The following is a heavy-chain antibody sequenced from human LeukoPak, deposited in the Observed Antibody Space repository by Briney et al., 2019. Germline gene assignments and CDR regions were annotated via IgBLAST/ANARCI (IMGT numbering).Heavy chain of an antibody. Sequence: LPGGSLRLSCAASGFSFISYGMHWVRQAPGKGLEWVGVISDDGRRKDYADSVKGRFTISRDNSKDTLYLQMNSLRAEDTAVYYCAKRPSDYGDYVSYFDYWGQGTLVTVSS. CDR1: GFSFISYG. D-gene: IGHD4-17*01. V-gene: IGHV3-30*18. CDR3: AKRPSDYGDYVSYFDY. J-gene: IGHJ4*02. CDR2: ISDDGRRK.